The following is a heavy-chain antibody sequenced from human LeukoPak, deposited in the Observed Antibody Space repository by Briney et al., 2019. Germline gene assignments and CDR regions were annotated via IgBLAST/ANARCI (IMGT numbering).Heavy chain of an antibody. CDR1: GFTFSHFA. Sequence: GKSLRLSCAASGFTFSHFAMHWVRQAPGKGLEWVTFMSYDGSNTYYADSVRGRFTISRDNAKNSLYLQMNSLRAEDTAVYYCAELGITMIGGVWGKGTTVTISS. CDR3: AELGITMIGGV. J-gene: IGHJ6*04. V-gene: IGHV3-30*04. CDR2: MSYDGSNT. D-gene: IGHD3-10*02.